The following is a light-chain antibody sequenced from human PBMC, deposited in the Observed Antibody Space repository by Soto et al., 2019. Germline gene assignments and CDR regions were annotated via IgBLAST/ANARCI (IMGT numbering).Light chain of an antibody. CDR3: AAWDGSLNGWV. CDR2: SNV. Sequence: QSVLTQAPSVSGTPGQRVTISCSGSSSNIGSNTVSWYQQVPGTATKVLIYSNVHRPSGVPDRFSGAKSGTSASLAIGGLQSGYEADYYCAAWDGSLNGWVFGGGTKLTVL. V-gene: IGLV1-44*01. CDR1: SSNIGSNT. J-gene: IGLJ3*02.